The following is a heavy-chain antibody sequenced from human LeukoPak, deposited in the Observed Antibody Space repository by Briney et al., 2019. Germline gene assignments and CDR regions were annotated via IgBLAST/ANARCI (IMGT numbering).Heavy chain of an antibody. CDR2: IIPIFGTP. CDR3: ARGWLAASTALTPYNY. CDR1: GGTFSSHA. V-gene: IGHV1-69*13. D-gene: IGHD4-23*01. J-gene: IGHJ4*02. Sequence: GASVNVSCKASGGTFSSHAINWVRQAPGQGLEWMGGIIPIFGTPKYAQRFQGRLTITAVESMTTTYMELSSLRADDTAVYYCARGWLAASTALTPYNYWGQGTPVTVSS.